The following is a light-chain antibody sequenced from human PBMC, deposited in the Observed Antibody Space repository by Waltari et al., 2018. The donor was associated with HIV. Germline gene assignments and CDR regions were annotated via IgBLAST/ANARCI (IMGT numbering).Light chain of an antibody. J-gene: IGKJ2*01. CDR3: MQSLHLLYT. CDR2: EVS. CDR1: QSLKHTDGKTY. V-gene: IGKV2D-29*02. Sequence: DIVMTHTPPSLSVTPGQPASFSCNSSQSLKHTDGKTYLSWYLQRPGQSPQVRIYEVSKRYAGVPDRFSGSGSGTHSTLKIARVEAEDVGSYYCMQSLHLLYTFGQGTKLEIK.